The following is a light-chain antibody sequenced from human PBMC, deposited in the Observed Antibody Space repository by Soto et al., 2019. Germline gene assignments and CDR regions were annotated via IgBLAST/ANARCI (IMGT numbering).Light chain of an antibody. CDR1: RSNIGSNT. V-gene: IGLV1-44*01. CDR3: AAWDDSLNGWV. J-gene: IGLJ3*02. Sequence: QSMLTQTPSASGTPGQRVTISCSGSRSNIGSNTVNWYQQLPGTAPKLLIYNHSQRPSGVPDRFSGSKSGTSASLAISGLQSEDEADYYCAAWDDSLNGWVFGGGTKLTVL. CDR2: NHS.